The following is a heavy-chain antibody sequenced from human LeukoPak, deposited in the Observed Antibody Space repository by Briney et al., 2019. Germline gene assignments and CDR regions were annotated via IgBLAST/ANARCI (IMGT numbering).Heavy chain of an antibody. CDR3: ARDSGRRGAPRTDYWYFDL. V-gene: IGHV4-31*03. D-gene: IGHD3-10*01. CDR2: IYYSGST. Sequence: SETLSLTCTVSGGSISSGGYYWSWIRQHPGKGLEWIGYIYYSGSTYYNPSLKSRVTISVDTSKNQFSLKLSSVTAADTAVYYCARDSGRRGAPRTDYWYFDLWGRGTLVTVSS. J-gene: IGHJ2*01. CDR1: GGSISSGGYY.